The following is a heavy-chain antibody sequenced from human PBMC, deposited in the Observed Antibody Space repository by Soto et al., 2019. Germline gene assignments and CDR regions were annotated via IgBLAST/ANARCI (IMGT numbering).Heavy chain of an antibody. CDR1: GITFSTYA. D-gene: IGHD5-12*01. V-gene: IGHV1-3*01. CDR2: INAGNGNT. CDR3: ARAISGYVT. Sequence: QVQLVQSGAEVKKPGASVKVSCKASGITFSTYAIHWVRQAPGQRLEWMGWINAGNGNTRYSQKFQGRVTLTRDTSASTASMDLSSLRSEDTAIYYGARAISGYVTWGQGTLVTVSS. J-gene: IGHJ5*02.